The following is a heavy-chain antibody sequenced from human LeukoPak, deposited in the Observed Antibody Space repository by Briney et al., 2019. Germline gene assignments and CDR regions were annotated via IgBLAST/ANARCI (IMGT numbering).Heavy chain of an antibody. Sequence: SETLSLTCAVYSGSFSTYYWSWIRQPPGTGLEWIGEINHSGTTNYNPSLKSRVTISVDTSKNQFSLKLSSVTAADTAVYYCARHRYCSSTSCYDSDTWGQGTLVTVSS. CDR3: ARHRYCSSTSCYDSDT. CDR1: SGSFSTYY. V-gene: IGHV4-34*01. D-gene: IGHD2-2*01. J-gene: IGHJ5*02. CDR2: INHSGTT.